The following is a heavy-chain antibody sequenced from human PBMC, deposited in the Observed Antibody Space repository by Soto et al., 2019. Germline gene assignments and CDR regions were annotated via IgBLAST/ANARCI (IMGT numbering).Heavy chain of an antibody. CDR1: GFNFDDYA. V-gene: IGHV3-43*02. CDR3: AKGGGKQLAGYYSYYGMDV. CDR2: ISGDGGRT. J-gene: IGHJ6*02. Sequence: GGSLRLSCAASGFNFDDYAMHWVRQATGKGLEWVSLISGDGGRTSYAYFVKGRFIISRENSKNSLYLQMNILRTEDTALYYCAKGGGKQLAGYYSYYGMDVWGQGTTVTVSS. D-gene: IGHD6-19*01.